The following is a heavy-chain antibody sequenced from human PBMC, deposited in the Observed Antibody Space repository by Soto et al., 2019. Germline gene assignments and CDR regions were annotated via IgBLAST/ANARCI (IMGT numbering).Heavy chain of an antibody. D-gene: IGHD3-10*01. Sequence: GGSLRLSCAASGFTFSRYDMYWVRQATGKGLEWVSAIGTAGDTYYPGSVKGRFTISRENAKNSLYLQMNSLRAEDTAVYYCARDVLASYGSGSSGPLFDPWGQGTLVTVSS. CDR1: GFTFSRYD. J-gene: IGHJ5*02. V-gene: IGHV3-13*01. CDR3: ARDVLASYGSGSSGPLFDP. CDR2: IGTAGDT.